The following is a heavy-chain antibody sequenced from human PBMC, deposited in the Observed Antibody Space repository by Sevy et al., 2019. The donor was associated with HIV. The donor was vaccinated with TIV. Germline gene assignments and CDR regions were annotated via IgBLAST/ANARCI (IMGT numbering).Heavy chain of an antibody. Sequence: ASVKVSCKVSGYTLIQISIHWVRQAPGRGLEWMGSFDPEDGETIYAQKFQGRLTMTEDTSTDTAYMEMSSLKSEDTAGDYWGGTKDYFGGRGGPFDYWGQGTLGTGSS. D-gene: IGHD3-16*01. V-gene: IGHV1-24*01. CDR3: GGTKDYFGGRGGPFDY. CDR1: GYTLIQIS. J-gene: IGHJ4*02. CDR2: FDPEDGET.